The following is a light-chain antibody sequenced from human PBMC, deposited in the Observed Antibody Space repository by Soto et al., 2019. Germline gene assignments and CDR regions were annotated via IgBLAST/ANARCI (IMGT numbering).Light chain of an antibody. J-gene: IGKJ4*01. Sequence: IQLTQSPSSLSASVGDRVPITCRASQGISSYLAWYQQKPGKAPKLLIYAASTLQSGVPSRFSGSGSGTDFTLTISSLQPEDFATYYCQQLNSLTFGGGTKVDIK. CDR3: QQLNSLT. V-gene: IGKV1-9*01. CDR2: AAS. CDR1: QGISSY.